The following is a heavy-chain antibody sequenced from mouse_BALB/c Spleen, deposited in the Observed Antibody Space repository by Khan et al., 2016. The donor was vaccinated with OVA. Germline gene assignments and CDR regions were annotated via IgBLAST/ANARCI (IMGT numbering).Heavy chain of an antibody. D-gene: IGHD2-3*01. J-gene: IGHJ2*01. CDR3: ARPAYDGYYDY. Sequence: QVRLQQSGPELVRPGVSVKISCKGSGYTFTDYAMYWVKQSHAKSLEWIGLISTYSGSTNYNQKFKGKVTMTVDKSSSAAYRELARLTSEDSAIHYCARPAYDGYYDYWGQGTALTVSS. CDR1: GYTFTDYA. CDR2: ISTYSGST. V-gene: IGHV1S137*01.